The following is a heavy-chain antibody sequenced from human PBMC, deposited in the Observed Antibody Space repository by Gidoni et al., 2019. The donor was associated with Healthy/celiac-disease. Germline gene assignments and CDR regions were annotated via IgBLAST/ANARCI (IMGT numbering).Heavy chain of an antibody. CDR2: IWNDGSNK. CDR1: GFTFSSYG. V-gene: IGHV3-33*01. J-gene: IGHJ4*02. D-gene: IGHD6-19*01. Sequence: QVQLVESGGGVVQPGRSLSLSCAASGFTFSSYGLHWVRQAPGTELEWVAVIWNDGSNKYYADSVKGRFTISRDNSKNTLYLQMNSLRAEDTAVYYCAREGLRFIAVAGIYFDYWGQGTLVTVSS. CDR3: AREGLRFIAVAGIYFDY.